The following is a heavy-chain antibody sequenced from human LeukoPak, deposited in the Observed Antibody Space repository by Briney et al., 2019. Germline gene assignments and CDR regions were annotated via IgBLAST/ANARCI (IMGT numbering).Heavy chain of an antibody. CDR2: ISHSGST. CDR3: AREGTAPIFDC. CDR1: GGSVSSGNFH. D-gene: IGHD1/OR15-1a*01. Sequence: SETLSLTCTVSGGSVSSGNFHWNWIRQHPGKGLEWIGYISHSGSTFYNPSLKTRPTISIDTSKNQFSLKLNSVTAADTAVYFCAREGTAPIFDCWGQGTLVTVSS. J-gene: IGHJ4*02. V-gene: IGHV4-31*03.